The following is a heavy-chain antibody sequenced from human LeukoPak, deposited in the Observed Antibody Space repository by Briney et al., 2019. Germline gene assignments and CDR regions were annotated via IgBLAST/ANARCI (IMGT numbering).Heavy chain of an antibody. CDR2: INPNSGGT. V-gene: IGHV1-2*02. Sequence: GASVKVSCKASGYTFTSYYMHWVRQAPGQGLEWMGWINPNSGGTNYAQKFQGRVTMTRDTSISTAYMELSRLRSDDTAVYYCARDPTEYQLLPLDYWGQGTLVTVSS. CDR3: ARDPTEYQLLPLDY. J-gene: IGHJ4*02. CDR1: GYTFTSYY. D-gene: IGHD2-2*01.